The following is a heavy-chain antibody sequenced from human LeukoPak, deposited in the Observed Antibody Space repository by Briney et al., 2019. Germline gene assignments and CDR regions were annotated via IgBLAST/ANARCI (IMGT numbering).Heavy chain of an antibody. V-gene: IGHV4-34*01. CDR3: ARVGYDFWSGYYGEVNYYYMDV. D-gene: IGHD3-3*01. J-gene: IGHJ6*03. Sequence: SETLSLTCAVYGWSFSGYYWSWIRQPPGKGLEWIGEINHSGSTNYNASLKSRVTISVDTSKNQFSLKLSSVTAADTAEYYWARVGYDFWSGYYGEVNYYYMDVWGKGTTVTVSS. CDR1: GWSFSGYY. CDR2: INHSGST.